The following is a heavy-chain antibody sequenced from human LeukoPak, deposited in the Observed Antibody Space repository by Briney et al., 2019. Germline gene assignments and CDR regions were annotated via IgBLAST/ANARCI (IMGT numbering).Heavy chain of an antibody. CDR1: GFTVSSNY. CDR3: ARLRDAYYYDSSGYYQSLGPDY. Sequence: GGSLRLSCAASGFTVSSNYMSWVRQAPGKGLEWVSVIYSGGSTYYADSVKGRFTISRDNSKNTLYLQMNSLRAEDTAVYYCARLRDAYYYDSSGYYQSLGPDYWGQGTLVTVSS. D-gene: IGHD3-22*01. J-gene: IGHJ4*02. V-gene: IGHV3-66*04. CDR2: IYSGGST.